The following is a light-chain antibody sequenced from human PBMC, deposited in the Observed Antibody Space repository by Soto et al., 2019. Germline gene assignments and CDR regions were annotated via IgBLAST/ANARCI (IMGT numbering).Light chain of an antibody. CDR2: EVS. J-gene: IGLJ2*01. V-gene: IGLV2-14*01. CDR1: SSDIGGYNY. Sequence: QSALTQPASVSGSPGQSITISCSGTSSDIGGYNYVSWYQQYPGEAPKLMIYEVSNRPSGVSNRFSGSKSGNTASLTISGLQAEDEAEYFYSSYTSSSPLVVFGGGTKLTVL. CDR3: SSYTSSSPLVV.